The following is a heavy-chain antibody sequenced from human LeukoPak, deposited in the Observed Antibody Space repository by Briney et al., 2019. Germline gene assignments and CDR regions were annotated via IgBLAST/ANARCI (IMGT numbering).Heavy chain of an antibody. CDR2: ITSRTSTT. J-gene: IGHJ5*02. Sequence: GGSLRLSCAASGFTVSNNYMTWVRQAPGTGLEWVTSITSRTSTTYYIDSVKGRFTISRDNSKTTLYLQMDSLRVDDTAIYYCAKDQKGGRNSGYDLGESWGQGTLVIVS. V-gene: IGHV3-23*01. CDR3: AKDQKGGRNSGYDLGES. D-gene: IGHD5-12*01. CDR1: GFTVSNNY.